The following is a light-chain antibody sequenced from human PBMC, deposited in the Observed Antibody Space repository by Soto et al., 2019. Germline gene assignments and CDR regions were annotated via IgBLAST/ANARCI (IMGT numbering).Light chain of an antibody. CDR2: GAS. Sequence: EIVLTQSPGTLSLSPGERATLSCRASQSVSRNYLAWYQQKPGQAPRLLMYGASNRATGIPDRFRGSGSGTDFSLIISRLEPEDFAVYYCQQYGSSRTFGQGTQVDIK. CDR3: QQYGSSRT. V-gene: IGKV3-20*01. CDR1: QSVSRNY. J-gene: IGKJ1*01.